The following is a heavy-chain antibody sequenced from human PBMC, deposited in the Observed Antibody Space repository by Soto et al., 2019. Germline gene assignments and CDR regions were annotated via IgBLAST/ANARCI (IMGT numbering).Heavy chain of an antibody. V-gene: IGHV3-30-3*01. CDR3: ARDLDGYNYLEYYYGMDV. CDR2: ISYDGSNK. Sequence: QVQLVESGGGVVQPGRSLRLSCAASGFTFSSYAMHWVRQAPGKGLEWVAVISYDGSNKYYADSVKGRFTISRDNSKNTLYLQMNSLRAEDTAVYYCARDLDGYNYLEYYYGMDVWGQGTTVTVSS. J-gene: IGHJ6*02. CDR1: GFTFSSYA. D-gene: IGHD5-12*01.